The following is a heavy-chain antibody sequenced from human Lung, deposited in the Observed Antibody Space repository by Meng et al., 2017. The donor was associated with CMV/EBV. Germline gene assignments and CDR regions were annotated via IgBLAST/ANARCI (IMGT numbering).Heavy chain of an antibody. J-gene: IGHJ4*02. Sequence: GGSLRLXCAASGFTFSSYAMSCVRQAHGKGLEWVSAISGIGGSTNYADSVKGRFPISRDNSKNTLYLQMNRLRAEDTAVYYYAKDRPMYYDFWSGLDYWGQGKXVNGSS. CDR1: GFTFSSYA. D-gene: IGHD3-3*01. CDR3: AKDRPMYYDFWSGLDY. V-gene: IGHV3-23*01. CDR2: ISGIGGST.